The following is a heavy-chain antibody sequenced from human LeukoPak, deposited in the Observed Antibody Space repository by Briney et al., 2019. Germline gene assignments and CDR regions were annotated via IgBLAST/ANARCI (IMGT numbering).Heavy chain of an antibody. CDR3: ASRDKGYYYGMDV. Sequence: GGSLRLSCAASGFTVGGNYMSWVRQAPGKGLEWVSLLYSGGSTYYADSVKGRFSISRDNSKNTLYLQMNSLRAEDTAVYYCASRDKGYYYGMDVWGQGTTVTVSS. CDR2: LYSGGST. V-gene: IGHV3-66*01. J-gene: IGHJ6*02. CDR1: GFTVGGNY. D-gene: IGHD5-24*01.